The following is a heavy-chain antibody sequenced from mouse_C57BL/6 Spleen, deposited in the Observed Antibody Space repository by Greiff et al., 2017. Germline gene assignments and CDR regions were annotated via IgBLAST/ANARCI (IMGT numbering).Heavy chain of an antibody. J-gene: IGHJ2*01. CDR3: ARAGGLLR. Sequence: VQLQQPGAELVMPGASVKLSCKASGYTFTSYWMHWVKQRPGQGLEWIGEIDPSDSYTNYNQKFKGKSTLTVDKSSSTAYMQLSSLTSEDTAVYYCARAGGLLRGGQGTTVTVSS. V-gene: IGHV1-69*01. CDR1: GYTFTSYW. CDR2: IDPSDSYT. D-gene: IGHD2-3*01.